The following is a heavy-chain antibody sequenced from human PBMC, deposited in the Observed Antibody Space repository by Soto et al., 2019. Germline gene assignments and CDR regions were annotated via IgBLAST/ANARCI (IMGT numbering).Heavy chain of an antibody. CDR1: GFTFGIYG. CDR2: IWYDGSIK. V-gene: IGHV3-33*01. CDR3: ARATSGSFDDLDM. J-gene: IGHJ3*02. Sequence: QVQLVESGGGVVQPGRSLRLSCAASGFTFGIYGMHWVRQAPGKGLEWVAVIWYDGSIKYHADSVKGRFTISRDNSKNTVYLQMNSLRDEDTAVYYGARATSGSFDDLDMWGQGTMVTVSS. D-gene: IGHD1-26*01.